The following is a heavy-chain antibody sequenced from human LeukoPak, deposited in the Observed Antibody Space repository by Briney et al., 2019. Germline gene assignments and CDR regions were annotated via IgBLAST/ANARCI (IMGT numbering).Heavy chain of an antibody. D-gene: IGHD4-23*01. V-gene: IGHV3-66*01. J-gene: IGHJ3*02. CDR2: IYSGGST. Sequence: GGSLRLSCAASGFTVSSNYMSWVRQAPGKGLEWVSVIYSGGSTYYADSVKGRFTISRDNSKNTLYLQMNSLRAEDTAVYYCARLSAVAPFRDAFDIWGQGTMVTVSS. CDR3: ARLSAVAPFRDAFDI. CDR1: GFTVSSNY.